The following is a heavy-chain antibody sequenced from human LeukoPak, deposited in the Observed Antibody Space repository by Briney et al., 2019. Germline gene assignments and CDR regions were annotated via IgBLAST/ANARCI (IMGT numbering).Heavy chain of an antibody. V-gene: IGHV5-51*01. Sequence: GESLKISCKGSGYSFTSYWIGWVRQMPGKGLEWMGIIYPGDSDTRYSPSFQGQVTTSADKSISTAYLQWSSLKASDTAMYYCAIDTNNYYGSGSFDYWGQGTLVTVSS. CDR3: AIDTNNYYGSGSFDY. D-gene: IGHD3-10*01. CDR2: IYPGDSDT. CDR1: GYSFTSYW. J-gene: IGHJ4*02.